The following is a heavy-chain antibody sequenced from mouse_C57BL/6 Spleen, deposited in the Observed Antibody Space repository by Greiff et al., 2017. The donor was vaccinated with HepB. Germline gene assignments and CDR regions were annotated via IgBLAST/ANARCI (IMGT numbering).Heavy chain of an antibody. Sequence: ESGPGLVKPSQSLSLTCSVTGYSITSGYYWNWIRQFPGNKLEWMGYISYDGSNNYNPSLKNRISITRDTSKNQFFLKLNSVTTVDTATYYCARSTTVVADWYFDVWGTGTTVTVSS. V-gene: IGHV3-6*01. J-gene: IGHJ1*03. CDR3: ARSTTVVADWYFDV. CDR2: ISYDGSN. D-gene: IGHD1-1*01. CDR1: GYSITSGYY.